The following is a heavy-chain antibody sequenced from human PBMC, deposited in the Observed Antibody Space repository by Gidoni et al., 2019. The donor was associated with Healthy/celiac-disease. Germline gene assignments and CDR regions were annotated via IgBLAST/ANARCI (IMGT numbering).Heavy chain of an antibody. CDR3: AREHGAPDFGSGYLNWFDP. V-gene: IGHV1-18*01. D-gene: IGHD3-3*01. CDR1: GYHFTSYG. J-gene: IGHJ5*02. CDR2: ISAYNGNT. Sequence: QVQLVQSGAEVKKPGASVKVSCKASGYHFTSYGISWVRQAPGQGREWMGWISAYNGNTNDAQKRQGRVTMTTDTSTSTAYMELRSLRSDDTAGYYCAREHGAPDFGSGYLNWFDPWGQGTLVTVSS.